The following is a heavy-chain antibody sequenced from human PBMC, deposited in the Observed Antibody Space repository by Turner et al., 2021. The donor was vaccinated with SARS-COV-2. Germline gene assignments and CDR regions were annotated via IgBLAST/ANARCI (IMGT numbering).Heavy chain of an antibody. CDR1: GFTFSSYA. D-gene: IGHD2-21*02. Sequence: QVQLVESGGGVVQPGWSLRHSCAASGFTFSSYAMHWVRQAPGKGLEWVAVISYDGSNKYYADSVKGRFTISRDNSKNTLYLQMNSLRAEDTAVYYCARESPFCGGDCYFDYWGQGTLVTVSS. CDR3: ARESPFCGGDCYFDY. V-gene: IGHV3-30-3*01. CDR2: ISYDGSNK. J-gene: IGHJ4*02.